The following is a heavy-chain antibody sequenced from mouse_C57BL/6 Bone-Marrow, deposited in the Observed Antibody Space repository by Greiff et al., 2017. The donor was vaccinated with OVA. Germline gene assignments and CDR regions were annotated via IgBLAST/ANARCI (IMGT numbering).Heavy chain of an antibody. CDR1: GYAFTNYL. Sequence: VQLQQSGAELVRPGTSVKVSCKASGYAFTNYLIEWVKQRPGQGLEWIGVINPGSGGTNYNEKVKGKETLTADKSTSTAYMQLSSLTSEDSAVYFCARTYYYGSSYEDYWGKGTTLTVSS. CDR3: ARTYYYGSSYEDY. CDR2: INPGSGGT. J-gene: IGHJ2*01. D-gene: IGHD1-1*01. V-gene: IGHV1-54*01.